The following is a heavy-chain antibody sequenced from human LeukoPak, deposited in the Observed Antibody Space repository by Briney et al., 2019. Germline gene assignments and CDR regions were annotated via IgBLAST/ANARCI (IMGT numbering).Heavy chain of an antibody. CDR3: ARDPSSDYYDSSGYSPY. CDR2: ISWDGCST. D-gene: IGHD3-22*01. J-gene: IGHJ4*02. Sequence: GGSLRLSCAASGFTFDDYTMHWVRQAPGKGLEWVSLISWDGCSTYYADSVKGRFTISRDNAKNSLYLQMNSLRAEDTAVYYCARDPSSDYYDSSGYSPYWGQGTLVTVSS. CDR1: GFTFDDYT. V-gene: IGHV3-43*01.